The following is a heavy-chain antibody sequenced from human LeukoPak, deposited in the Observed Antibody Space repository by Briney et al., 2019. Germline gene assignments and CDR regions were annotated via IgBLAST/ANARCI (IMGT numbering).Heavy chain of an antibody. CDR1: GGSISSSSYY. V-gene: IGHV4-39*01. D-gene: IGHD5-18*01. J-gene: IGHJ4*02. CDR2: IYYSGST. CDR3: ARGRGRGYSYGYLSGVY. Sequence: SETLSLTCTVSGGSISSSSYYWGWIRQPPGKGLEWIGSIYYSGSTYYNPSLKSRVTISVDTSKNQFSLKLSSVTAADTAVYYCARGRGRGYSYGYLSGVYWGQGTLVTVSS.